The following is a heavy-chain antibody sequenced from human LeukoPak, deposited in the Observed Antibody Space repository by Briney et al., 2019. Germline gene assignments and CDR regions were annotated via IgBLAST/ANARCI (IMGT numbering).Heavy chain of an antibody. Sequence: KSGGSLRLSCAASGFTFSSYSMNWVRQAPGKGLEWVSSISSSSSYIYYADSVKGRFTIPRDNAKNSLYLQMNSLRAEDTAVYYCARGKYYYDSGGFGDYWGQGTLVTVSS. CDR3: ARGKYYYDSGGFGDY. J-gene: IGHJ4*02. CDR2: ISSSSSYI. D-gene: IGHD3-22*01. CDR1: GFTFSSYS. V-gene: IGHV3-21*01.